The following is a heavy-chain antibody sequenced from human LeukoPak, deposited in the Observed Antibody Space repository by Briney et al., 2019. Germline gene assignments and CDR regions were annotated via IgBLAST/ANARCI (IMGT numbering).Heavy chain of an antibody. Sequence: SETLSLTCTVSGGSISSYYWSWIRQPAGKGLGWIGRIYTSGSTNYNPSLKSRVTMSVDTSKNQFSLKLSSVTAADTAVYYCARERSPGKGDYYYMDVWGKGTTVTVSS. CDR1: GGSISSYY. CDR3: ARERSPGKGDYYYMDV. J-gene: IGHJ6*03. V-gene: IGHV4-4*07. CDR2: IYTSGST. D-gene: IGHD3-16*01.